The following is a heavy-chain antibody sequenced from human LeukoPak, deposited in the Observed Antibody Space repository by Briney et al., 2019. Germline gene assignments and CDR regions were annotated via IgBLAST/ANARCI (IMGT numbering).Heavy chain of an antibody. D-gene: IGHD5-18*01. CDR3: ARYSYGYPNYYFDY. J-gene: IGHJ4*02. CDR1: EFTFDDYA. Sequence: GSLRLSCAASEFTFDDYAMHWVRQAPGKGLEWVSYISSSGSTIYYADSVKGRFTISRDNAKNSLYLQMNSLRAEDTAVYYCARYSYGYPNYYFDYWGQGTLVTVSS. CDR2: ISSSGSTI. V-gene: IGHV3-11*01.